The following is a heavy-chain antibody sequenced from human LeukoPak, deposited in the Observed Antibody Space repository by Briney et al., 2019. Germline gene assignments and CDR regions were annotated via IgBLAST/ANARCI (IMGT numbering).Heavy chain of an antibody. CDR2: IYYSGST. CDR1: GGSISSGDYS. D-gene: IGHD4-17*01. Sequence: SETLSLTCTVSGGSISSGDYSWSWIRQPPGKGLEWIGYIYYSGSTYYNPSLKSRVTISVDTSKNQFSLKLSSVTAADTAVYYCARDFRQAWDYGDYVAYGMDVWGQGTTVTVS. J-gene: IGHJ6*02. V-gene: IGHV4-30-4*01. CDR3: ARDFRQAWDYGDYVAYGMDV.